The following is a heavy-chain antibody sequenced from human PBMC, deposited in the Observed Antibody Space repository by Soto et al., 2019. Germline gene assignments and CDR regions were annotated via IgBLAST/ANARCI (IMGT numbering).Heavy chain of an antibody. Sequence: QITLKESGPTLVKPTQTLTLTCTFSAFSLSTGGVGVGWIRQPPGKALESLALIYWDDDKRYSPSLRSRLTITKDTSKNQVVLTMTNMDPVDTATYYCIQSRCGGDCLQSYASYYYYGMDVWGQGTTVTVSS. CDR1: AFSLSTGGVG. D-gene: IGHD2-21*02. CDR2: IYWDDDK. V-gene: IGHV2-5*02. CDR3: IQSRCGGDCLQSYASYYYYGMDV. J-gene: IGHJ6*02.